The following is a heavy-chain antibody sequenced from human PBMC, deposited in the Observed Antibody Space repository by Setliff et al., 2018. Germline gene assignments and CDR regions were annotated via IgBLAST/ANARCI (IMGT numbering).Heavy chain of an antibody. D-gene: IGHD3-22*01. J-gene: IGHJ5*02. CDR3: ARDALYDSNDRNSYYGNWLDP. V-gene: IGHV1-69*13. CDR1: GGSFSNYA. Sequence: ASVKVSCKASGGSFSNYAIIWVRQPPGQGPEWMGGIIPIYGSTNNAEKFQGRVTFSADESMSTVYMELSSLTSADTALYYCARDALYDSNDRNSYYGNWLDPWGQGTLVTV. CDR2: IIPIYGST.